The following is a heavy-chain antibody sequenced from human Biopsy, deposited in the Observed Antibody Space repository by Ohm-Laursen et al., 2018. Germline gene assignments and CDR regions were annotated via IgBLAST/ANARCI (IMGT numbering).Heavy chain of an antibody. CDR3: ARDLTRQPRRGAFDI. CDR2: MIPNSGKT. V-gene: IGHV1-8*01. J-gene: IGHJ3*02. Sequence: ASVKVSCKASGYSFTTYDVNWVRQARGQGLEWMGWMIPNSGKTGYAQRFQGRVTLTMNTSIGTAYMELSGLRSEDTAVYYCARDLTRQPRRGAFDIWGQGTLVTVSS. D-gene: IGHD1-14*01. CDR1: GYSFTTYD.